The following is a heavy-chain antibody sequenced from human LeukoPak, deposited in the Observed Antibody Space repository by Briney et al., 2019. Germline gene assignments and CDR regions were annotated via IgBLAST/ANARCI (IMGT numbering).Heavy chain of an antibody. D-gene: IGHD3-16*01. CDR3: ARDXXXXXMXXXGXXXSXYYXGMDV. CDR2: VSSSSSYI. CDR1: GFTFSSYS. Sequence: GGSLRLSCAASGFTFSSYSMNWVRQAPGKGLEWVSSVSSSSSYIYYADSVKGRFTISRDNAKNSLYLQMNSLRAEDTAVYYCARDXXXXXMXXXGXXXSXYYXGMDVWGQGTTVTVSS. V-gene: IGHV3-21*01. J-gene: IGHJ6*02.